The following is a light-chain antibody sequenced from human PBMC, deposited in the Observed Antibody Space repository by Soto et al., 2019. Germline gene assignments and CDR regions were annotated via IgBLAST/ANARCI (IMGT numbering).Light chain of an antibody. CDR2: RND. CDR1: NSRSGSNY. J-gene: IGLJ1*01. Sequence: QSVLPQPPSASGTPGQRVTISCSTSNSRSGSNYVYWYQQLPGTAPKLLIYRNDQRPSGVPDRFSGSKSGTSASLAISGLRSEDEADYYCAKWDDSLRVYVFGTGTKVTAL. CDR3: AKWDDSLRVYV. V-gene: IGLV1-47*01.